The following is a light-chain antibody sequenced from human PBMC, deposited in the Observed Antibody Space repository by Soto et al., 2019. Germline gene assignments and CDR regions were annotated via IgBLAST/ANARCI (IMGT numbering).Light chain of an antibody. CDR2: EVT. CDR3: SSFAGGPYV. Sequence: QSALTQPPSASGSPGQSVTISCTGTSSDVGGYNYVSWYQQHPGKAPKLMIYEVTKRPSGVPDRFSGSKSGNTASLTVSGLQAEDEADYYCSSFAGGPYVFGTGTQLTVL. CDR1: SSDVGGYNY. V-gene: IGLV2-8*01. J-gene: IGLJ1*01.